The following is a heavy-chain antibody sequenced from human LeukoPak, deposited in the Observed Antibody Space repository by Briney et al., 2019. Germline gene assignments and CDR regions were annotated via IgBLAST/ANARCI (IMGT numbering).Heavy chain of an antibody. CDR3: ARTYDYVWGSYRS. Sequence: ASVKVSCKASGGTLSSYAISWVRQAPGQGLEWMGGIIPIFGTANYAQKFQGRVTITADESTSTAYMELSSLRSEDTAVYYCARTYDYVWGSYRSWGQGTLVTVSS. V-gene: IGHV1-69*13. CDR2: IIPIFGTA. CDR1: GGTLSSYA. J-gene: IGHJ5*02. D-gene: IGHD3-16*02.